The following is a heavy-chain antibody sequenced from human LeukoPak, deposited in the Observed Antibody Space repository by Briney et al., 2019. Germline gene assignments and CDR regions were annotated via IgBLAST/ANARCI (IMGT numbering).Heavy chain of an antibody. CDR1: GFTFVSYA. D-gene: IGHD6-13*01. CDR2: ISGSGGST. Sequence: GGSLRLSCAASGFTFVSYAMSWVRQAPGKGLEWVSAISGSGGSTYYADSVKGRFTISRDNSRNTLYLQMNSLRAEDTAVYYCAKEGLLLLGRQQLAYYFDYWGQGTLVTVSS. J-gene: IGHJ4*02. CDR3: AKEGLLLLGRQQLAYYFDY. V-gene: IGHV3-23*01.